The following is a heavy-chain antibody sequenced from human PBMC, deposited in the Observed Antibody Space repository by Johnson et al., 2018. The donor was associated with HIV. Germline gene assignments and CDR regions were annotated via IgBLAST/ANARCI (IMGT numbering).Heavy chain of an antibody. CDR3: AGKTGYDAFDM. CDR1: GFTVSSNY. CDR2: IYSWGST. Sequence: VQLVESGGGLVQPGGSLRLSCAASGFTVSSNYMSWVRQAPGKGLEWVSVIYSWGSTYYADSVKGRFTISRDNSRNTLYLQMNSLRVEDTAVYFCAGKTGYDAFDMWGQGTMVTVSS. D-gene: IGHD3-9*01. J-gene: IGHJ3*02. V-gene: IGHV3-66*02.